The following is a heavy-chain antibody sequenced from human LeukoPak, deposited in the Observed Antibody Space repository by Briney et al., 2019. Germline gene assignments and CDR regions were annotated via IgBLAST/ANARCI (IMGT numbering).Heavy chain of an antibody. V-gene: IGHV1-46*01. D-gene: IGHD3/OR15-3a*01. CDR1: GYTFTSNY. CDR3: ARRGLVAGIYDLVYGFDL. CDR2: ISPSGGST. J-gene: IGHJ3*01. Sequence: ASVKVSCKAFGYTFTSNYMHWVRQAPGQGPEWMGVISPSGGSTTYAQKFQGRVTMTRDTSTSTVYMELSSLTSEDTAVYYCARRGLVAGIYDLVYGFDLWGQGTMVTVSS.